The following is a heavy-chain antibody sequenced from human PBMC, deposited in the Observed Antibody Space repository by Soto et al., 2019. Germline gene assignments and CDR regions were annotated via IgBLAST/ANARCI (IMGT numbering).Heavy chain of an antibody. J-gene: IGHJ4*02. V-gene: IGHV4-34*01. CDR2: INHSGIT. D-gene: IGHD1-1*01. Sequence: XETLSLTCALSGGSLSGYFWTWIRQPPGKGLEWLAEINHSGITNYNPSVESRVSMSVDTSKNQFSLRLYSVTAADTAVYYCVRGPYNYNSRYFDYWGQGNLVTVSS. CDR1: GGSLSGYF. CDR3: VRGPYNYNSRYFDY.